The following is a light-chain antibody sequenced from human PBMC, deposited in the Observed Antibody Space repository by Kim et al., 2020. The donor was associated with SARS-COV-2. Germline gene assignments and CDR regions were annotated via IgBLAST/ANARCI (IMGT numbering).Light chain of an antibody. J-gene: IGLJ1*01. Sequence: SVSPGQTASITCSGDKLGDTYACWYQQKPGQSPVLVIYQDNKRPSGIPERFSGSNSGNTATLTISGTQAMDEADYYCQVWDSSTYVFGTGTKVTVL. V-gene: IGLV3-1*01. CDR3: QVWDSSTYV. CDR1: KLGDTY. CDR2: QDN.